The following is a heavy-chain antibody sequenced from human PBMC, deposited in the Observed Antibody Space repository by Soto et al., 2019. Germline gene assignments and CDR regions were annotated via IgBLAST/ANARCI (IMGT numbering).Heavy chain of an antibody. V-gene: IGHV4-30-4*01. CDR2: IYYSGST. Sequence: QVQLQESGPGLVKPSQTLSLTCTVSGGSISSGDYYWSWIRQPPGKGLEWIGYIYYSGSTYYNPPXXSRVTISVDTSXXXFXMKLSSVTAADTAVYYCARDGDYYDSSGYYWRYFDYWGQGTLVTVSS. CDR3: ARDGDYYDSSGYYWRYFDY. D-gene: IGHD3-22*01. J-gene: IGHJ4*02. CDR1: GGSISSGDYY.